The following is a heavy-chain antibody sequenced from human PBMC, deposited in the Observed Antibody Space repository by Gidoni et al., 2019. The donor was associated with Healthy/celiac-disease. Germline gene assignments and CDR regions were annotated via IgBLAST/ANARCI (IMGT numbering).Heavy chain of an antibody. CDR1: GVTFSNAW. J-gene: IGHJ4*02. Sequence: EVQLVESGGGLVKHGGSLRRSGAASGVTFSNAWRSWVRRAPGKGLEWVGQIKNNTDGGTTAYAAPVKGRFINSSDDSKTTLYRQMTSLKTDVTSVYYGTIDEWLCELSPFDYWGQGTLVTVSS. V-gene: IGHV3-15*01. CDR2: IKNNTDGGTT. D-gene: IGHD3-16*02. CDR3: TIDEWLCELSPFDY.